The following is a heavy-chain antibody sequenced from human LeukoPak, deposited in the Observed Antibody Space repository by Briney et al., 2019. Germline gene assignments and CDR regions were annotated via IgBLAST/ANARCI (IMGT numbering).Heavy chain of an antibody. V-gene: IGHV3-21*01. D-gene: IGHD6-13*01. J-gene: IGHJ4*02. CDR2: ISSSSSYI. CDR1: GFTFSSYS. CDR3: ARADGSFTTPFDY. Sequence: GGSLRLSCAASGFTFSSYSMNWVRQAPGKGLQWVSSISSSSSYIYYADSVKGRFTISRDNAENSLYLQMNSLRAEDTAVYYCARADGSFTTPFDYWGQGTLVTVSS.